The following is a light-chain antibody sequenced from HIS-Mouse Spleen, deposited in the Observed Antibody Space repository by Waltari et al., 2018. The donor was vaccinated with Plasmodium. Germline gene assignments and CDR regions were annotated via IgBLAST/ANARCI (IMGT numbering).Light chain of an antibody. Sequence: QSVLTQPPSASGTPGQRVTISCSGSSSNIGSNYVYWYQQLPGTAPKLLIYRNNPRPSGVPDRFSGSKSGNTASLTVSGLQAEDEADYYCSSYAGSNNLVFGGGTKLTVL. CDR1: SSNIGSNY. CDR2: RNN. V-gene: IGLV1-47*01. CDR3: SSYAGSNNLV. J-gene: IGLJ2*01.